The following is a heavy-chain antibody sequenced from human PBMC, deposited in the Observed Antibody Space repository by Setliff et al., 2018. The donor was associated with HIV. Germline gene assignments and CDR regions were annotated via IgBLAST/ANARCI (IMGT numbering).Heavy chain of an antibody. V-gene: IGHV4-59*08. Sequence: SETLSLTCTVSGGSISNYYWSWIRQPPGKGLEWIGYIYPIGSPDFPSGNTVYNPSFRSRVTLSLDTSKNQFSLKLSSVTAADTAVYYCARLPSNYYYDSSGYPYYFDYWGQGTLVTVSS. CDR2: IYPIGSPD. CDR1: GGSISNYY. J-gene: IGHJ4*02. D-gene: IGHD3-22*01. CDR3: ARLPSNYYYDSSGYPYYFDY.